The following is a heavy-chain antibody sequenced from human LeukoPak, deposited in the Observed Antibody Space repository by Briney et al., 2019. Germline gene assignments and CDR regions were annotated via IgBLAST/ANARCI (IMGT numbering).Heavy chain of an antibody. CDR2: IYSSGTT. D-gene: IGHD3-3*01. J-gene: IGHJ4*02. Sequence: PSXXLSLTCAVSGYSISSGYYWGWIRPPPGKGLEWIGRIYSSGTTIYNSPLKSRVTMSVDTSKNQMSLKLNSVTAADTAVYYCARSMYYEFWSGPFDYWGQGILVTVSS. CDR3: ARSMYYEFWSGPFDY. CDR1: GYSISSGYY. V-gene: IGHV4-38-2*01.